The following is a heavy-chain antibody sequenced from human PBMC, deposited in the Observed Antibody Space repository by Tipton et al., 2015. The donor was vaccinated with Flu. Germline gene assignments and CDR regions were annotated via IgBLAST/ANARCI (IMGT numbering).Heavy chain of an antibody. CDR1: GGSFSGYY. D-gene: IGHD3-22*01. J-gene: IGHJ4*02. CDR3: ASSDYYDSSGYYRHLDY. CDR2: INHSGST. Sequence: TLSLTCAVYGGSFSGYYWSWIRQPPGKGLEWIGEINHSGSTNYNPSLKSRVTISVDTSKNQFSLKLSSVTAADTAVYYCASSDYYDSSGYYRHLDYWGQGTLVTVSS. V-gene: IGHV4-34*01.